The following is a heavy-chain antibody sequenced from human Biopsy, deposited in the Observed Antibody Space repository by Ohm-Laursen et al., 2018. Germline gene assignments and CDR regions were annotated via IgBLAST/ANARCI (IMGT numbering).Heavy chain of an antibody. V-gene: IGHV4-61*08. Sequence: GTLSLTCTVSGGSIGGSGDYWSWIRQSPGKGLEWIGYISDTGTTNYNPSLRGRVAMSVDTSKNQFSLQLTSVTAADTAMFFCARLFRLDDYWNDDPPDGFDVWGQGTMVTVSS. CDR3: ARLFRLDDYWNDDPPDGFDV. CDR1: GGSIGGSGDY. J-gene: IGHJ3*01. D-gene: IGHD3-3*01. CDR2: ISDTGTT.